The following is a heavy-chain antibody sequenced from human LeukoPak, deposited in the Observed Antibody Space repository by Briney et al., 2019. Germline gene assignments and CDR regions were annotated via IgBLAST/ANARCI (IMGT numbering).Heavy chain of an antibody. CDR2: IIPILGIA. CDR3: ARERPVEGFDY. J-gene: IGHJ4*02. Sequence: GASVKVSCKASGGTFSSYAISWVRQAPGQGLEWMGRIIPILGIANYAQKFQGRVTITADKSTSTAYMELSSLRSEDTAVYYCARERPVEGFDYWGQGTLVTVSS. D-gene: IGHD5-24*01. V-gene: IGHV1-69*04. CDR1: GGTFSSYA.